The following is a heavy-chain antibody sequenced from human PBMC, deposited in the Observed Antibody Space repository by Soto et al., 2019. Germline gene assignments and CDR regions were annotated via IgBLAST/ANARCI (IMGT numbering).Heavy chain of an antibody. CDR2: IWYDGSKK. CDR1: GFTFTRYG. V-gene: IGHV3-33*01. CDR3: ARDGNLDTASKFYVDY. D-gene: IGHD5-18*01. J-gene: IGHJ4*02. Sequence: QVQLVESGGGVVQPGRSLRLSCAASGFTFTRYGFHWVRQAPGKGLEWVAVIWYDGSKKYYADSVKGRFTISRDDSTNTLYLQMNSLRAEDTALYYCARDGNLDTASKFYVDYWGQGTLVSVSS.